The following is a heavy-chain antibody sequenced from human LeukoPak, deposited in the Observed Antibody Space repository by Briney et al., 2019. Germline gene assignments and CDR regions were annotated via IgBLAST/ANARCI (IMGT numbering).Heavy chain of an antibody. V-gene: IGHV1-2*02. J-gene: IGHJ5*02. Sequence: GASVKVSCKASGYTFTGYYMHWVRQAPGQGLEWMGWINPNSGGTNYAQKFQGRVTMTRDTSISTAYMELSRLRSDDTAVYYCARVPSFVMVLSFWFDPWGQGTLVTVSS. D-gene: IGHD3-10*01. CDR2: INPNSGGT. CDR3: ARVPSFVMVLSFWFDP. CDR1: GYTFTGYY.